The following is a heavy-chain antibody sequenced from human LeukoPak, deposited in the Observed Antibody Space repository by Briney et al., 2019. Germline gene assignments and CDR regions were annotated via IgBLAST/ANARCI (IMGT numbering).Heavy chain of an antibody. CDR2: IIPIFGTA. J-gene: IGHJ4*02. V-gene: IGHV1-69*05. D-gene: IGHD3-10*01. Sequence: GASVKVSCKASGGTFSSYAISWVRQAPGQGLEWMGGIIPIFGTANYAQKFQGRATITTDESTSTAYMELSSLRSEDTAVYYCARGFPGEGELFFDYWGQGTLVTVSS. CDR1: GGTFSSYA. CDR3: ARGFPGEGELFFDY.